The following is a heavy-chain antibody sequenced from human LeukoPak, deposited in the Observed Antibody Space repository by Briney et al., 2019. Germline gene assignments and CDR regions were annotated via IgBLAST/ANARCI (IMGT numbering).Heavy chain of an antibody. D-gene: IGHD3-10*01. Sequence: GGSLRLSCAASGFTFSSYAMHWVRQAPGKGLEWVAGISWNSGSIGYADSVKGRFTISRDNAKNSLHLQMNSLRAEDTALYYCAKDWPMVRDHYGMDVWGQGTTVTVSS. CDR2: ISWNSGSI. CDR3: AKDWPMVRDHYGMDV. J-gene: IGHJ6*02. CDR1: GFTFSSYA. V-gene: IGHV3-9*01.